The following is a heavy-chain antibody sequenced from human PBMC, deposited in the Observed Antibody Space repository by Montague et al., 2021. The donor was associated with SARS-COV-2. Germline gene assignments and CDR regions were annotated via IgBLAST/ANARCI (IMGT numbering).Heavy chain of an antibody. CDR2: ISSSSRYT. D-gene: IGHD2-8*02. CDR1: GFTFSDYY. CDR3: ASTGHCTGGVCFAHYFDY. Sequence: SLRLSCPASGFTFSDYYMSWIRQAPGRGLEWVSYISSSSRYTNYADSVKGRFTISRDNTKNSLSLQMNSLRAEDTAVYYCASTGHCTGGVCFAHYFDYWGQGSRVTVSS. V-gene: IGHV3-11*03. J-gene: IGHJ4*02.